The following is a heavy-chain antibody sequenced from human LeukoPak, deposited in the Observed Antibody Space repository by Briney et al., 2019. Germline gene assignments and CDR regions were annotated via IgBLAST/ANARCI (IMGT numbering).Heavy chain of an antibody. D-gene: IGHD3-10*01. CDR3: GDLGSAGTDH. Sequence: GGSLRLSCAASGFTFSPHYMDWVRQSPGQGLEWVGLIRNKADGYTTIYAASVKGRFTISRDDSKNSVYLQMDSLKTEDTAVYYCGDLGSAGTDHWGQGTLVTVSS. CDR2: IRNKADGYTT. V-gene: IGHV3-72*01. CDR1: GFTFSPHY. J-gene: IGHJ4*02.